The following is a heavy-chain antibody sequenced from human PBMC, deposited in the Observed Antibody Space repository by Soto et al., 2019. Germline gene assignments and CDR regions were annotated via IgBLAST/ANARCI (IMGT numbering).Heavy chain of an antibody. CDR3: VREGYYDSSGYYPGWFDP. CDR2: IIPFSGTA. CDR1: RVAFSKFI. V-gene: IGHV1-69*06. D-gene: IGHD3-22*01. J-gene: IGHJ5*02. Sequence: SVKVSCKASRVAFSKFIVTWVRQAPGLGLEWMGGIIPFSGTANYAQKFQGRVTITADKSTSTAYMELSSLRSEDTAVYYCVREGYYDSSGYYPGWFDPWGQGTLVTVSS.